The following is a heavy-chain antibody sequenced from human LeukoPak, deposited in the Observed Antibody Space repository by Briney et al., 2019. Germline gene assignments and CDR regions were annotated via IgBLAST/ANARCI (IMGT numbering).Heavy chain of an antibody. J-gene: IGHJ4*02. CDR1: GFIFSNFW. V-gene: IGHV3-7*01. CDR2: IKQDGSDK. CDR3: ARDLIAATDY. D-gene: IGHD6-13*01. Sequence: GGSLRLSCTASGFIFSNFWMSWVRQAPGKGLEWVANIKQDGSDKYYVDSVKGRFTLSRDNAKSSLYLQMNSLRAEDTAVYYCARDLIAATDYWGQGTLVTVSS.